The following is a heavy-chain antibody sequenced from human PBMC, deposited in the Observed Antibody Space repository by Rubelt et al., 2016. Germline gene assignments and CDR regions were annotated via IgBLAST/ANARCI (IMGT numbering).Heavy chain of an antibody. CDR2: IWGDGSNK. CDR1: GFTFRNYG. Sequence: VQVVESGGALVQPGGSLRLSCATSGFTFRNYGMPWVSQAPGKGLEWVAVIWGDGSNKYYEDSVRGRFPASSDNSTSTLYLQINSLRVEDTAIYYCGKDPNGDYVGAFDFWGQGTLVTVSS. CDR3: GKDPNGDYVGAFDF. J-gene: IGHJ3*01. V-gene: IGHV3-33*06. D-gene: IGHD4-17*01.